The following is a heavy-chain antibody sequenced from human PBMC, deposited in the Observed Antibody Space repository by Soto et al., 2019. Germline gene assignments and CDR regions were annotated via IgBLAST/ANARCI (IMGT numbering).Heavy chain of an antibody. J-gene: IGHJ5*02. V-gene: IGHV6-1*01. D-gene: IGHD5-12*01. CDR1: RDSVSSNTAS. Sequence: SQTLSLTCAISRDSVSSNTASWNWIGQSPSRGLEWLGRTYFRSKWYNNYAVSVKSRIIINPDTSNNQFSLQLNSVTPEDTAVYFCAKGDNLGPKTGYAFDPWGQGIMVTVSS. CDR3: AKGDNLGPKTGYAFDP. CDR2: TYFRSKWYN.